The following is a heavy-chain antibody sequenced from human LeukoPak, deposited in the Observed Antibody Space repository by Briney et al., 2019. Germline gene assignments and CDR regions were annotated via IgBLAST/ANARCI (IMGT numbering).Heavy chain of an antibody. CDR3: ARGYLTSNLPNGY. Sequence: ASVTVSFTTSGYTFTSYGIIWVRQAPGQGLEWMGWISAYNGNTNYVQKLQGRVTMTTDTSTSTAYMELRSLRSDDTAVYYCARGYLTSNLPNGYWGQGTLVTVSS. CDR1: GYTFTSYG. CDR2: ISAYNGNT. J-gene: IGHJ4*02. V-gene: IGHV1-18*01. D-gene: IGHD1-1*01.